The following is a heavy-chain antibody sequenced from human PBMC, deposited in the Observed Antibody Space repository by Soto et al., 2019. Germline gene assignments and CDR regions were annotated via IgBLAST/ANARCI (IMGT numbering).Heavy chain of an antibody. J-gene: IGHJ1*01. V-gene: IGHV3-23*01. D-gene: IGHD2-2*01. CDR3: AKGSAPYQLLRSNFQH. CDR2: ISGSGGST. CDR1: GFTFSSYA. Sequence: HPGGSLRLSCAASGFTFSSYAMSWVRQAPGKGLEWVSAISGSGGSTYYADSVKGRFTISRDNSKNTLYLQMNSLRAEDTAVYYCAKGSAPYQLLRSNFQHWGQGTLVTVSS.